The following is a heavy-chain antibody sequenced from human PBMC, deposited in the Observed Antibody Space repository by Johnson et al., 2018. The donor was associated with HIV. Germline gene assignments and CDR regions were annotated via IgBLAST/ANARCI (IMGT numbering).Heavy chain of an antibody. J-gene: IGHJ3*02. CDR3: AMRWELHSNAFDI. D-gene: IGHD1-26*01. V-gene: IGHV3-7*05. CDR2: IKEDGSEK. CDR1: GFTFNTYW. Sequence: VQLVESGGGVVQPGGSLRLSCAASGFTFNTYWMTWVRPVPGKGLEWVANIKEDGSEKYYVDSVKGRFTISRDNAKNSLYLQMNNLRAEDTALYYCAMRWELHSNAFDIWGQGTMVTVSS.